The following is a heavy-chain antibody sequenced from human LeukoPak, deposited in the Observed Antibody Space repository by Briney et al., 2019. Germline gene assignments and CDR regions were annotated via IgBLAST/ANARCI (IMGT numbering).Heavy chain of an antibody. J-gene: IGHJ4*02. V-gene: IGHV3-74*01. CDR3: ARAGNYYYPY. CDR2: MNSDGSTI. Sequence: GGCLRLSCAASGFTFSNSWMHWGRHAPGEGLVWVSRMNSDGSTIDYADSVKGRFTISRDNAKNTLYLQMNSLRVEDMAVYYCARAGNYYYPYWGLGTLVTVSS. D-gene: IGHD3-10*01. CDR1: GFTFSNSW.